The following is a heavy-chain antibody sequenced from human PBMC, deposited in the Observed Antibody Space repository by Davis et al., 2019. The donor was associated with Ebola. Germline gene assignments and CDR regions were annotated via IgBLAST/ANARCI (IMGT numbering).Heavy chain of an antibody. J-gene: IGHJ4*02. V-gene: IGHV3-7*01. CDR3: KKTIVATAGDF. Sequence: ESLKISCETSGFTFSDYWMTWVRQAPGKGLEWVANIQQDGSETYYVDSLQGRFTISRHNAKNSLYLHMNSLRVEDTAVYYCKKTIVATAGDFWGQGTLVTVSS. D-gene: IGHD6-13*01. CDR2: IQQDGSET. CDR1: GFTFSDYW.